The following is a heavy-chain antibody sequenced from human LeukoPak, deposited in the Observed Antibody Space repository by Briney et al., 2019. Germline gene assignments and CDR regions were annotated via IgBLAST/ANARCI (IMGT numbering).Heavy chain of an antibody. V-gene: IGHV4-39*06. D-gene: IGHD2-2*01. CDR2: IYYTGCT. CDR1: GVSISSSSYC. Sequence: SETLSLTCTVSGVSISSSSYCWDWLRQPPGKGLEWIGRIYYTGCTYYNPALKSRATISVDTSKYKLPLKLSSVAAADSAVYYCAGELVVPSNDDAFDIWGQGTMVTVSS. CDR3: AGELVVPSNDDAFDI. J-gene: IGHJ3*02.